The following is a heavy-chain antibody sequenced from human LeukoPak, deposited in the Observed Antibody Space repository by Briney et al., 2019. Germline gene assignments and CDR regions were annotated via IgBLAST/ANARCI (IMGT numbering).Heavy chain of an antibody. V-gene: IGHV4-34*01. D-gene: IGHD6-13*01. Sequence: SETLSLTCAVYGGSFSGYYWSWIRQPPGKGLEWIGEINHGGSTNYNPSLKSRVTISVDTSKNQFSLKLSSVTAADTAVYYCARSTASSWFHGWFDPWGQGTLVTVSS. CDR1: GGSFSGYY. J-gene: IGHJ5*02. CDR3: ARSTASSWFHGWFDP. CDR2: INHGGST.